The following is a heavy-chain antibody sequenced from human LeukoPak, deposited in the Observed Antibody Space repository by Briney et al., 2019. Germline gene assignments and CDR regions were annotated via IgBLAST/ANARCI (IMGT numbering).Heavy chain of an antibody. D-gene: IGHD6-13*01. CDR2: IYYSGST. CDR1: GGSISSYY. CDR3: ARHGAAAGRIFDC. J-gene: IGHJ4*02. Sequence: SETLSLTCTVSGGSISSYYWSWIRQPPGKGLEWIGYIYYSGSTNYNPSLKSRVTISVDTSKNQFSLKLSFVTAADTAVYYCARHGAAAGRIFDCWGQGTLVTVSS. V-gene: IGHV4-59*08.